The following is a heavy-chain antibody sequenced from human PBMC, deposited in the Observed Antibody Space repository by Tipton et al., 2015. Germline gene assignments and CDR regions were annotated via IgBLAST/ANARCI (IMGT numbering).Heavy chain of an antibody. Sequence: QSGAEVKKPGASVKVSCEASGYNVKNFGISWVRQAPGQGLEWMGWISAYNGNTNYAQKLQGRVTMTTDTSTSTAYMELRSLRSDDTAIYYCARLMSGSRPPIDYWGQGILVTVSS. D-gene: IGHD1-26*01. CDR2: ISAYNGNT. CDR3: ARLMSGSRPPIDY. CDR1: GYNVKNFG. J-gene: IGHJ4*02. V-gene: IGHV1-18*04.